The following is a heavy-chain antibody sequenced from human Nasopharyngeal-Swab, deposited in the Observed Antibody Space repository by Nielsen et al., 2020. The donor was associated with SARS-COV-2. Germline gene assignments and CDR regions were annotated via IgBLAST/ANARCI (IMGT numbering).Heavy chain of an antibody. V-gene: IGHV3-33*01. D-gene: IGHD3-10*01. J-gene: IGHJ3*02. CDR3: ARAGLWFGELGAFDI. Sequence: GGSLRLSCAASGFTFASYGMHWVRQAPGKGLEWVAVIWYDGSNKYYANSVKGRFSISRDNSKNTLYLQINSLRAEDTATYYCARAGLWFGELGAFDIWGQGTMVTVSS. CDR1: GFTFASYG. CDR2: IWYDGSNK.